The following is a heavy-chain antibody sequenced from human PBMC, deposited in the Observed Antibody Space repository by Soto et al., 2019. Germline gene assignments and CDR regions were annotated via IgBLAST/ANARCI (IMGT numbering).Heavy chain of an antibody. CDR1: GGSISSYY. J-gene: IGHJ3*02. Sequence: QVQLQESGPGLVKPSETLSLTCTVSGGSISSYYWSWIRQPPGKGLEWIGYIYYSGSTNYNPSLKRRVNITVDTATISISLELSTVIAAVTAVCNSARVANLREEFSLYRVAVEIRGQGTMLTVSS. D-gene: IGHD3-16*02. CDR2: IYYSGST. CDR3: ARVANLREEFSLYRVAVEI. V-gene: IGHV4-59*01.